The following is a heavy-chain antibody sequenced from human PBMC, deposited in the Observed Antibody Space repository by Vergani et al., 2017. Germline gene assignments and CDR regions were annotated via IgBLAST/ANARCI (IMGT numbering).Heavy chain of an antibody. CDR2: ISSSSSYI. V-gene: IGHV3-21*01. D-gene: IGHD1-26*01. CDR3: ARDKNGSYGGFDY. J-gene: IGHJ4*02. CDR1: GFTFSSYS. Sequence: EVQLLESGGGLVKPGGSLRLSCAASGFTFSSYSMNWVRQAPGKGLEWVSSISSSSSYIYYADSVKGRFTISRDNAKNSLYLQMNSLRAEDTAVYYCARDKNGSYGGFDYWGQGTLVTVSS.